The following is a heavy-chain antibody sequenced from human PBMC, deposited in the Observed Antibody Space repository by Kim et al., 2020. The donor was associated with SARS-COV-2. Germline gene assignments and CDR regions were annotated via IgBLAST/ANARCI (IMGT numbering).Heavy chain of an antibody. CDR1: GGSFSGYY. V-gene: IGHV4-34*01. J-gene: IGHJ4*02. Sequence: SETLSLTCAVYGGSFSGYYWSWIRQPPGKGLEWIGEINHSGSTNYNPSLKSRVTISVDTSKNQISLKLSSVTAADTAVYYCARGGEGRPTYYFDYWGQGTLVTVSS. CDR2: INHSGST. CDR3: ARGGEGRPTYYFDY. D-gene: IGHD1-26*01.